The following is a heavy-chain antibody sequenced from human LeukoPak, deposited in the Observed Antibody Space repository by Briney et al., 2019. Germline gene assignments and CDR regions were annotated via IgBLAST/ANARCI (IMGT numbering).Heavy chain of an antibody. V-gene: IGHV1-2*02. Sequence: ASVKVSCKASVYTFTVYYMHGVRQAPGQGREWMGWINPNMGATNYAQKFQGRVTMTRDTSSSTAYTELSRPRCEETAVYYCAAPTSYSSGWYLCDYWGQGTLVTVSS. CDR1: VYTFTVYY. J-gene: IGHJ4*02. D-gene: IGHD6-19*01. CDR2: INPNMGAT. CDR3: AAPTSYSSGWYLCDY.